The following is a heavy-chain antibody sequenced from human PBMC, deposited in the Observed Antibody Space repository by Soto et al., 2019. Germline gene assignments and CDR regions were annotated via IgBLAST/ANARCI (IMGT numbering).Heavy chain of an antibody. Sequence: EVQMLESGGGLAQPGGSLRLSCAASGFTFSNYPMSWVRQAQGKGLEWVATVGANAGATHYAESVWGRFTISRDTSRSSLFIQMNRVRDEDTAVYYGAREGFSSGSAGGFDVWGQGTVVTVFS. D-gene: IGHD6-19*01. CDR1: GFTFSNYP. CDR2: VGANAGAT. V-gene: IGHV3-23*01. J-gene: IGHJ3*01. CDR3: AREGFSSGSAGGFDV.